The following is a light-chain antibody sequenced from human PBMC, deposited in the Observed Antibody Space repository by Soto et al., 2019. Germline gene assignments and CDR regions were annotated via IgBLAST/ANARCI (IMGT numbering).Light chain of an antibody. V-gene: IGKV1-5*01. J-gene: IGKJ1*01. CDR2: DAS. CDR3: LQYDSHSWT. CDR1: RSISDW. Sequence: DIQMTQSPSTLSQSVGDRVTITCRASRSISDWLAWYQQKPGKAPKLLIFDASSRKSGVPSRFSGSGSGTEFTLTISSLQPDDVATYYCLQYDSHSWTFGQGTKVEI.